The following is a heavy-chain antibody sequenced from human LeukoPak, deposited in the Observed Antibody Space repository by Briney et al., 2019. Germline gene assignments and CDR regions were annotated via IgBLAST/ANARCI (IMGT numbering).Heavy chain of an antibody. Sequence: ASVKVSCKASGYTFTDYYMHWVRQAPGQGLEWMGWINPDSGGTNYAQKFQGRVTITRDTSISTAYMELSRLRSDDTAVYYCARDFYDNSGYLPSYWGQGTLVTVSS. CDR3: ARDFYDNSGYLPSY. D-gene: IGHD3-22*01. V-gene: IGHV1-2*02. J-gene: IGHJ4*02. CDR1: GYTFTDYY. CDR2: INPDSGGT.